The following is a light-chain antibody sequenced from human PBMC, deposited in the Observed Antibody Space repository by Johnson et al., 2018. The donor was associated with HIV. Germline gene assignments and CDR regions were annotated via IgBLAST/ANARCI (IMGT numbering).Light chain of an antibody. J-gene: IGLJ1*01. CDR1: SSNIGNNY. CDR2: ENN. Sequence: QSALTQPPSVSAAPGQKVTISCSGSSSNIGNNYVSWYQQLPGTAPKLLIYENNKRPSGIPDRFSGSKSGTSATLGITGLWPEDSADYYCGTWDSSLSSYVFVTGTKVTVL. V-gene: IGLV1-51*02. CDR3: GTWDSSLSSYV.